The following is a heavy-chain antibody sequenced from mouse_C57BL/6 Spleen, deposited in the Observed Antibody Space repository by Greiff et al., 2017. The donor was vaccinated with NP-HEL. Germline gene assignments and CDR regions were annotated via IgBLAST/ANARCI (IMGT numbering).Heavy chain of an antibody. CDR2: INPSTGGT. V-gene: IGHV1-42*01. CDR3: ARRRYYDYDYYAMDY. Sequence: EVQLQQSGPELVKPGASVKISCKASGYSFTGYYMNWVKQSPEKSLEWIGEINPSTGGTTYNQKFKAKATLTVDKSSSTAYMQLKSLTSEDSAVYYCARRRYYDYDYYAMDYWGQGTSVTVSS. CDR1: GYSFTGYY. D-gene: IGHD2-4*01. J-gene: IGHJ4*01.